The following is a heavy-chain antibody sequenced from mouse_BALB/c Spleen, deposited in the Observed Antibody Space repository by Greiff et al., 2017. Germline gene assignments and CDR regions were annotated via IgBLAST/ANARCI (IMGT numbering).Heavy chain of an antibody. CDR1: GFTFSGFG. V-gene: IGHV5-17*02. J-gene: IGHJ4*01. CDR3: ARLTIAMDY. CDR2: ISSGSSTI. Sequence: DVQLVESGGGLVQPGGSRKLSCAASGFTFSGFGMHWVRQAPEKGLEWVAYISSGSSTIYYAATVKGRFTISRDNPKNTLFLQMTSLRSEDTAMYYCARLTIAMDYWGQGTSVTVSA. D-gene: IGHD2-12*01.